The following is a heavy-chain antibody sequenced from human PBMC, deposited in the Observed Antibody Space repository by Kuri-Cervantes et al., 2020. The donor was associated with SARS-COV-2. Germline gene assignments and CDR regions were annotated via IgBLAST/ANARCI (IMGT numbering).Heavy chain of an antibody. D-gene: IGHD5-18*01. CDR1: GYSISSGYY. CDR3: ARRPREEDHSFHWYFDL. V-gene: IGHV4-38-2*02. Sequence: SDTLSLTCTVSGYSISSGYYWGWIRQPPGKGLEWIGSSYYSGSTYYNPSLKSRVTISLDTSKNQFSLRLSSVTAADTAMYYCARRPREEDHSFHWYFDLWGRGTLVTVSS. J-gene: IGHJ2*01. CDR2: SYYSGST.